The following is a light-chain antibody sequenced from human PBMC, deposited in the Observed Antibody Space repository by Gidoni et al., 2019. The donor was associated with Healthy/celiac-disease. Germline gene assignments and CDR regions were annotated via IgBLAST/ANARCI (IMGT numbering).Light chain of an antibody. J-gene: IGLJ1*01. Sequence: SALTKPASVSGSPGQAITISCTGTSSDVGGYNYVSWYQQHQGKAPKLMIYAVSNRPSGVSNRFSGSKSGNTASLTISGLQAEDEADYYCSSYTSSSTLDVFGTGTKVTVL. CDR3: SSYTSSSTLDV. CDR1: SSDVGGYNY. CDR2: AVS. V-gene: IGLV2-14*01.